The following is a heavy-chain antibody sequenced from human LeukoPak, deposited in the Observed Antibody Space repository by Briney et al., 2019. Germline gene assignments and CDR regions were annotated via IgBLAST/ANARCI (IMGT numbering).Heavy chain of an antibody. J-gene: IGHJ4*02. V-gene: IGHV1-18*01. CDR3: AESLGQQLAPFDY. CDR2: ISAYNGNT. Sequence: ASVKVSCKASGYTFTSYGISWVRQAPGQGLEWMGWISAYNGNTNYAQKFQGRVTITADKSTSTAYMELSSLRSEDTAVYYCAESLGQQLAPFDYWGQGTLVTVSS. CDR1: GYTFTSYG. D-gene: IGHD6-13*01.